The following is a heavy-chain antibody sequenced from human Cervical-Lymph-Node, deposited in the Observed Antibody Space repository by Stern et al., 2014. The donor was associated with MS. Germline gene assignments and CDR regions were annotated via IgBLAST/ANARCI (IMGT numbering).Heavy chain of an antibody. D-gene: IGHD3-9*01. V-gene: IGHV4-61*02. CDR1: GGSISSGSYY. Sequence: QLQLQESGPGLVKPSQTLSLTCTVSGGSISSGSYYWSWIRQPAGKGLEWIGRIYTSGSTNYKPSLKSEVTIAVARSKNRFPLRLSFGTAADTAVYYCARDCRLRYFDNYGMDVWGQGTTVTVSS. J-gene: IGHJ6*02. CDR2: IYTSGST. CDR3: ARDCRLRYFDNYGMDV.